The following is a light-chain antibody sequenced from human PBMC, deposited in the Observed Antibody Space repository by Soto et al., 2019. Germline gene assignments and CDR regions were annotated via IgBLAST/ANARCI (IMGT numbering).Light chain of an antibody. J-gene: IGKJ1*01. Sequence: DTQMTQSPSSLSVSVGDRVTITCLASQSISSWLACYQQKPGKAPKLLIYDASSLESGVPSRFSGSGSGTEFTLTISSLKPDDFATYYCHQYNSPWTFGQGTKVEIK. V-gene: IGKV1-5*01. CDR1: QSISSW. CDR3: HQYNSPWT. CDR2: DAS.